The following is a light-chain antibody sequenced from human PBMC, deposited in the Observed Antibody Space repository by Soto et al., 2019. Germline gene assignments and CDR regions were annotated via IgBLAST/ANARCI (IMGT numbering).Light chain of an antibody. CDR2: EVS. CDR3: SSYRSSTRV. J-gene: IGLJ1*01. V-gene: IGLV2-14*01. Sequence: QSALTQPASVSGSPGQSITISCTGTSSDVGAYNYVSWYQQHPGKAPKLMIYEVSNRPSGVSNRFSGSKSGNTASLTISGLQAEDEADYYCSSYRSSTRVFGTGTKLTVL. CDR1: SSDVGAYNY.